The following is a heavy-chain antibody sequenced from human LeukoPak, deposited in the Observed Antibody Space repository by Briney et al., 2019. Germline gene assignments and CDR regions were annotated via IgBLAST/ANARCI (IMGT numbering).Heavy chain of an antibody. CDR1: GGSISSSNYY. Sequence: SETLSLTCNVSGGSISSSNYYWGWIRQPPGKGLEWIGTIYYSGSTYYNPSLKGRVTISVDTSKNQFSLKLSSVTAADTAVYYCARQLGTTSPYFDYWGQGTLVTVSS. J-gene: IGHJ4*02. D-gene: IGHD1-7*01. CDR3: ARQLGTTSPYFDY. V-gene: IGHV4-39*01. CDR2: IYYSGST.